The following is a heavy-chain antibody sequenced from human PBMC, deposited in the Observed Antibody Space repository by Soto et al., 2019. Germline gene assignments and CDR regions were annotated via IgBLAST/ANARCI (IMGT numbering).Heavy chain of an antibody. Sequence: QVQLQESGPGLMHPSGTLSLTCAVSGGSISDNWWSWVRQPPGKGLEWIGEIYHTGNRHYNPSLEGRVTISVDMSMNHFSLNLNSVTAADTAAYYCARNIAVSGTRGFDYRGQGILVTVSS. CDR2: IYHTGNR. V-gene: IGHV4-4*02. CDR1: GGSISDNW. CDR3: ARNIAVSGTRGFDY. D-gene: IGHD6-19*01. J-gene: IGHJ4*02.